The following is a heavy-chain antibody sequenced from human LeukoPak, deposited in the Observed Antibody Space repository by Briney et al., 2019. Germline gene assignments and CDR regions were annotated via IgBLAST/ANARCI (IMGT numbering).Heavy chain of an antibody. CDR3: ARHAGYSGDFDY. J-gene: IGHJ4*02. D-gene: IGHD4-23*01. V-gene: IGHV4-4*09. Sequence: SETLSLTCTVSGGSISSYYWSWIRQPPGKGLEWIGYIYTSGSTNYNSSLKSRVTISVDTSKNQFSLKLSSVTAADTAVYYCARHAGYSGDFDYWGQGTLVTVSS. CDR1: GGSISSYY. CDR2: IYTSGST.